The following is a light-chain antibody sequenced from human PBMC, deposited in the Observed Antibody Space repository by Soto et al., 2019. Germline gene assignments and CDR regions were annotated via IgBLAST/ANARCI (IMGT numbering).Light chain of an antibody. Sequence: IRLTQSPSSFSASTGDRVTITCRASQGISSYLAWYQQKPGKAPKLLIYAASTLQSGVPSRFSGSGSGTDFTLTIGCLQSEDFATYYCQQYYSYPLTFGQGTRLEIK. CDR3: QQYYSYPLT. CDR2: AAS. CDR1: QGISSY. V-gene: IGKV1-8*01. J-gene: IGKJ5*01.